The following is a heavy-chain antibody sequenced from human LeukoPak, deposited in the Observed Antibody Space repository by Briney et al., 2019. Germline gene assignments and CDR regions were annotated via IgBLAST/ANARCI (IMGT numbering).Heavy chain of an antibody. J-gene: IGHJ5*02. V-gene: IGHV4-34*01. D-gene: IGHD6-6*01. CDR3: PRRSIAARGPSWFDP. Sequence: AETLSLTCAVYGGSFSGYCWRWIRQPPGKGLESIGEINHSGSTNYNPSLKSRVTISVDTFTTQFSLKLSSLTAAHTPVYYCPRRSIAARGPSWFDPWGQGTLVTVSS. CDR1: GGSFSGYC. CDR2: INHSGST.